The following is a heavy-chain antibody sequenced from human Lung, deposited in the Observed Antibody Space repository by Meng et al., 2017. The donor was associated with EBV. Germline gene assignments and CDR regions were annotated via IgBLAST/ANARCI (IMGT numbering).Heavy chain of an antibody. CDR2: INTSVGYT. Sequence: LGQSGVGLKKPGASVKVPCKAAGYTFTNYYMHWVRQAPGQGLEWMGIINTSVGYTSHAQKFQGRVTMTRDTSTSTVHMEVSSLRSADTAVYYCARASRVLGGFDYWGQGTLVTVSS. D-gene: IGHD3-16*01. CDR3: ARASRVLGGFDY. J-gene: IGHJ4*02. V-gene: IGHV1-46*01. CDR1: GYTFTNYY.